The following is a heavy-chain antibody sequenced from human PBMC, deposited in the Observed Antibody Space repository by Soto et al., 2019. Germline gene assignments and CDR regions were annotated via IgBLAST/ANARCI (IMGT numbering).Heavy chain of an antibody. D-gene: IGHD5-18*01. Sequence: GESLKISCKGSGYSFTSYWIGWVRQMPGKGLEWMGIIYPGDSDTRYSPSFQGQVTISADKSISTAYLQWSSLKASDTAMYYCARLPGGYRYGLDFDYWGQGTLVTVSS. V-gene: IGHV5-51*01. J-gene: IGHJ4*02. CDR2: IYPGDSDT. CDR3: ARLPGGYRYGLDFDY. CDR1: GYSFTSYW.